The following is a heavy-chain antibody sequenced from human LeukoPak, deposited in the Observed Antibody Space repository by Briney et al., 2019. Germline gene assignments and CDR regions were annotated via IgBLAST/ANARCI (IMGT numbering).Heavy chain of an antibody. CDR1: GGSISGYY. V-gene: IGHV4-59*01. CDR2: ISYSGSL. D-gene: IGHD4-17*01. J-gene: IGHJ6*02. CDR3: ARDDPTDYYGMDV. Sequence: PSETLSLTCTVSGGSISGYYWSWIRQSPGKGLEWIGYISYSGSLNYNPSLRSRVTISVDTSKNQFSLKLTSVTAADTAMYYCARDDPTDYYGMDVWGQGTTVTVSS.